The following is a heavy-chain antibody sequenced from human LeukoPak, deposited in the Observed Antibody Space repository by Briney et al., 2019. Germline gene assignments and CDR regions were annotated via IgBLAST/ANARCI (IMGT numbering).Heavy chain of an antibody. CDR3: TRDLYSASYYFDY. V-gene: IGHV1-2*06. D-gene: IGHD1-26*01. Sequence: ASVKVSCKASGYTFTGYYIHWMRQAPGQGLEWMGRINPDSGGTNYAQKFQGRVTMTRDTSISTAYMELSRLTSDDTAVYYCTRDLYSASYYFDYWGQGTLVTVSS. J-gene: IGHJ4*02. CDR2: INPDSGGT. CDR1: GYTFTGYY.